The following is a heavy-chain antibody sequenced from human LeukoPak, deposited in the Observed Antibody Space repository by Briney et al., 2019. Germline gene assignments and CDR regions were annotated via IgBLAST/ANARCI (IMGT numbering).Heavy chain of an antibody. CDR1: GFDFNYYD. CDR2: ISSKSTYF. D-gene: IGHD3-16*01. V-gene: IGHV3-21*01. Sequence: PGGSLRLSCVASGFDFNYYDMNWVRQAPGKGLEWVSSISSKSTYFDSADSTKGRFTISRDNANNSVFLQMSSLRPEDTAVYYCARRGGLSSGRGFDHWGQGTLVTVSS. CDR3: ARRGGLSSGRGFDH. J-gene: IGHJ4*02.